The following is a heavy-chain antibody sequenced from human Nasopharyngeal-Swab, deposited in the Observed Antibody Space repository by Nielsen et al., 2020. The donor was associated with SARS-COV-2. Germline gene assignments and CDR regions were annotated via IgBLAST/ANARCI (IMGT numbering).Heavy chain of an antibody. CDR3: ARDRNVLRYFDWLGWFDP. V-gene: IGHV1-3*01. Sequence: ASVKVSCKASGYTFTSYAMHWVRQAPGQRLEWMGWINAGNGNTKYSQKFRGRVTITRDTSASTAYMELSSLRSEDTAVYYCARDRNVLRYFDWLGWFDPWGQGTLVTVSS. CDR1: GYTFTSYA. CDR2: INAGNGNT. J-gene: IGHJ5*02. D-gene: IGHD3-9*01.